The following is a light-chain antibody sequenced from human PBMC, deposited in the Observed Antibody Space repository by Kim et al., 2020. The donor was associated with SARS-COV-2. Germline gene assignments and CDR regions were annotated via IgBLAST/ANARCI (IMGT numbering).Light chain of an antibody. J-gene: IGKJ2*01. CDR3: QQYYDWPPYT. CDR1: QSVSSN. V-gene: IGKV3-15*01. Sequence: EIVMTQSPATLSVSPGESVTLSCRASQSVSSNLAWYRQKPGQAPRLLIYGASTRATGISARFSGSGSGTEFTLTISSLQSEDFAVYYCQQYYDWPPYTFGQGTKLEI. CDR2: GAS.